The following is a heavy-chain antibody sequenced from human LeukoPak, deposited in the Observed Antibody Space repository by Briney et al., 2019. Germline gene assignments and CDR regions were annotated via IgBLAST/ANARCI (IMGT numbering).Heavy chain of an antibody. J-gene: IGHJ3*02. V-gene: IGHV1-2*02. Sequence: GAAVKVSCKASVSTVTGNHMHWVRQAPGQGLERMGWISPNSGGTKYGQKWPGRVTMTRDTSVSTAYMELSGLTPNDTAVYYCARRTGDDAFDIWGQKTLVTVSS. CDR2: ISPNSGGT. CDR1: VSTVTGNH. D-gene: IGHD7-27*01. CDR3: ARRTGDDAFDI.